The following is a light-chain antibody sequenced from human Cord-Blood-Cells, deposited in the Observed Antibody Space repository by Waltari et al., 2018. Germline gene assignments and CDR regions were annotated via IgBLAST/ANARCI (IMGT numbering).Light chain of an antibody. Sequence: DIVMTQSPDSLAVSLGERATINCKSSQSVLYSANNKNYLAWYQQKPGQPPKRRIDCASTRESGVPERCSGSGWGIEFTLTSSSLQAEDVAVYYCQQYYSTPFTFGPGTKVDIK. V-gene: IGKV4-1*01. CDR3: QQYYSTPFT. J-gene: IGKJ3*01. CDR2: CAS. CDR1: QSVLYSANNKNY.